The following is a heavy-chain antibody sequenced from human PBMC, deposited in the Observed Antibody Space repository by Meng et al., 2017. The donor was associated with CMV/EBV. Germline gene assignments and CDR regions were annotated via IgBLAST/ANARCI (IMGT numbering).Heavy chain of an antibody. CDR2: IYYSGST. CDR1: GGSISSSSYY. J-gene: IGHJ6*02. D-gene: IGHD1-26*01. Sequence: SETLSLTCTVSGGSISSSSYYWGWIRQPPGKGLEWIGSIYYSGSTYYNPSLKSRVTISVDTSKNQFSLKLSSVTAADTAVYYCARGSGGLGGSYPNYYYYYGMDVWGQGTTVTVSS. V-gene: IGHV4-39*07. CDR3: ARGSGGLGGSYPNYYYYYGMDV.